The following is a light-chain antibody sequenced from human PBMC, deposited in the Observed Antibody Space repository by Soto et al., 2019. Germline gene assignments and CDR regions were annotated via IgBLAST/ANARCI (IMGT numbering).Light chain of an antibody. Sequence: QSVLTQSPSVSGAPGQRVTISCTGSSSNIGAGYDVHWYQQLPGTAPKLLIYGNNNRPLGVPDRFSGSKSGTSASLAITGLQSEDEADYYCQSCDSSLSGSHVVFGGGTQLTVL. V-gene: IGLV1-40*01. CDR2: GNN. CDR1: SSNIGAGYD. J-gene: IGLJ2*01. CDR3: QSCDSSLSGSHVV.